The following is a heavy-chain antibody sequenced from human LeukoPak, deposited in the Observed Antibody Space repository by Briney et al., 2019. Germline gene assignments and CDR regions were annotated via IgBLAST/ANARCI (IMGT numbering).Heavy chain of an antibody. V-gene: IGHV3-23*01. D-gene: IGHD3-22*01. J-gene: IGHJ3*02. Sequence: GGSLRLSCAASGFTFSSYEMNWVRQAPGKGLEWVSAISGSGGSTYYADSVKGRFTISRDNSKNTLYLQMNSLRAEDTAVYYCAKAYSSGYLKRAFDIWGQGTMVTVSS. CDR3: AKAYSSGYLKRAFDI. CDR1: GFTFSSYE. CDR2: ISGSGGST.